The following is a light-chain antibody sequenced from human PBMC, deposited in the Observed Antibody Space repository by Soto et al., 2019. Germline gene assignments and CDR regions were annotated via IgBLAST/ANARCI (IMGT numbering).Light chain of an antibody. CDR2: AAS. CDR1: QSISSY. Sequence: DIQMTQSPSSIAASVGDGVNTTCRASQSISSYLNWYQQKPGKAPKLLIYAASSLQSGVPSRFRCHGSWTNFHLNLSRLAPEDFATYYCQQSYSTPALTFGGGTKVEIK. CDR3: QQSYSTPALT. J-gene: IGKJ4*01. V-gene: IGKV1-39*01.